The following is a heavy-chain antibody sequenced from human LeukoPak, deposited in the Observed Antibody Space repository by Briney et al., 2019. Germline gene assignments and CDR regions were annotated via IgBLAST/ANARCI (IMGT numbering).Heavy chain of an antibody. CDR1: GGSISSYY. CDR3: ARRGRYCDWLLPDY. V-gene: IGHV4-59*01. J-gene: IGHJ4*02. D-gene: IGHD3-9*01. Sequence: SETLSLTCTVSGGSISSYYWSWIRQPPGKGLEWIGDIYYSGSTNYNPSLKSRVTISVDKSKNQFSLKLSAVTAADTAVYYCARRGRYCDWLLPDYWGQGTLVTVSS. CDR2: IYYSGST.